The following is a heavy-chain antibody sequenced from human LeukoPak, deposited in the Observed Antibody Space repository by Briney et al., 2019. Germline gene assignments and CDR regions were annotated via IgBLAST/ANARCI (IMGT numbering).Heavy chain of an antibody. CDR3: ASYSSSSGGYFDY. D-gene: IGHD6-6*01. CDR2: IDYSGST. V-gene: IGHV4-59*08. J-gene: IGHJ4*02. Sequence: SETLSLACTVSGGSISSYYWIGLRQPPGEGLEWLGYIDYSGSTNYNPSLMSRVTISVDTSKNQFSLKLSYVTAADTAVYYCASYSSSSGGYFDYWGQGTLVTVSS. CDR1: GGSISSYY.